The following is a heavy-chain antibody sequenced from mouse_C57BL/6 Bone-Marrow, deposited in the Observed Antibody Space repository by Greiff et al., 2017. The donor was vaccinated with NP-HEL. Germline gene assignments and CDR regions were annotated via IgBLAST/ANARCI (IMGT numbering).Heavy chain of an antibody. CDR3: ARETYYSNFF. CDR2: IDPSDSYT. V-gene: IGHV1-59*01. D-gene: IGHD2-5*01. CDR1: GYTFTSYW. Sequence: QVQLQQPGAELVRPGTSVKLSCKASGYTFTSYWMHWVEQRPGQGLEWIGVIDPSDSYTNYNQKFKGKATLTVDTSSSTAYMQLSSLTSEDSAVYYCARETYYSNFFWGQGTLVTVSA. J-gene: IGHJ3*01.